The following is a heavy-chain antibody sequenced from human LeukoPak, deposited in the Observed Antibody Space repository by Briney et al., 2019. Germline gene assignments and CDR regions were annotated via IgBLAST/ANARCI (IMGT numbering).Heavy chain of an antibody. J-gene: IGHJ4*02. Sequence: SQTLSLTCTVSGGSISSGSYYWSWLRQPAGKGLEWIGRIYTSGSTNYNPSLKSRVTISVDTSKNQFSLKLSSVTAADTAVYYCAREVKGYYDSSGSENFDYWGQGTLVTVSS. CDR3: AREVKGYYDSSGSENFDY. CDR2: IYTSGST. D-gene: IGHD3-22*01. CDR1: GGSISSGSYY. V-gene: IGHV4-61*02.